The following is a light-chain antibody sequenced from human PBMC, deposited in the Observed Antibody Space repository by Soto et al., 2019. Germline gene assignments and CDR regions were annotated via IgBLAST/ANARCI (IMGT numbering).Light chain of an antibody. Sequence: DIVLTQSPGTLSLSPGEGATLSCRASQSVSSNLAWYQQKPGQAPRLLIYGASTRATGIPARFSGSGSGTDFTLTISSLEPEDFAVYYCQQRYDWPPITFGQGTRLEIK. CDR2: GAS. J-gene: IGKJ5*01. V-gene: IGKV3-11*01. CDR3: QQRYDWPPIT. CDR1: QSVSSN.